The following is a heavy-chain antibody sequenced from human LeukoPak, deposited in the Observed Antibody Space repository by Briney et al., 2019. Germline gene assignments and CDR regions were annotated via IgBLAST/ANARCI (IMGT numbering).Heavy chain of an antibody. Sequence: SETLSLTCTVSGGSISSYYWSWIRQPPGKGLEWIGYIYHSGSTYYNPSLESRVTISVDRSKNQFSLKLNSVTAADTAVYYCARQEGGIVGPYWGQGTLVTVSS. J-gene: IGHJ4*02. CDR3: ARQEGGIVGPY. CDR2: IYHSGST. V-gene: IGHV4-59*08. CDR1: GGSISSYY. D-gene: IGHD1-26*01.